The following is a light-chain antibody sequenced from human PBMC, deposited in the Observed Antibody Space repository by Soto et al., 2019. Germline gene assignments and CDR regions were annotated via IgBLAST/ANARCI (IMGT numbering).Light chain of an antibody. V-gene: IGKV1-5*01. CDR1: QTISHW. J-gene: IGKJ1*01. CDR2: DAS. CDR3: QQYNGYST. Sequence: GDRVTITCRASQTISHWLAWYQQKPGKAPKLLMYDASTSDNGVPSRFSGSGSGTEFTLTISSLQPDDFATYYCQQYNGYSTFGQGTKVEIK.